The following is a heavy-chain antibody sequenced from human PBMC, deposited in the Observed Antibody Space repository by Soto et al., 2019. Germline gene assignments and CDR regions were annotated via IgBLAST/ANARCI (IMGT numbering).Heavy chain of an antibody. J-gene: IGHJ6*02. Sequence: QVQLVQSGAEVKKPGASVKVSCKASDYTFTSYGISWVRQAPGQGLEWMGWISAYNGNTNYAQKLQGRVTMTTDTSTSTAYMELRSLRSDDTAVYYCARDLYDILTGPDYYYYGMDVWGQGTTVTVSS. CDR3: ARDLYDILTGPDYYYYGMDV. V-gene: IGHV1-18*01. CDR1: DYTFTSYG. D-gene: IGHD3-9*01. CDR2: ISAYNGNT.